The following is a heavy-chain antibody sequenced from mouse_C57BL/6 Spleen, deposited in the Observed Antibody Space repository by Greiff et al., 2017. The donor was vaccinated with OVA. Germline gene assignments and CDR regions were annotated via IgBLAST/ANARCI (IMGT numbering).Heavy chain of an antibody. CDR1: GYTFTSYW. D-gene: IGHD3-2*02. CDR3: ARWEAAQATGY. Sequence: VQLQQPGAELVKPGASVKLSCKASGYTFTSYWMQWVKQRPGQGLEWIGEIDPSDSYTNYNQKFKGKATLTVDTSSSTAYMQLSSLTSEDSAVYYCARWEAAQATGYWGQGTTLTVSS. V-gene: IGHV1-50*01. J-gene: IGHJ2*01. CDR2: IDPSDSYT.